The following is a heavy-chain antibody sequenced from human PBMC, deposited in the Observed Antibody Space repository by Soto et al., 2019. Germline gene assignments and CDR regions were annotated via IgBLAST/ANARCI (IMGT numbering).Heavy chain of an antibody. CDR2: MHSSGSA. D-gene: IGHD2-2*01. CDR3: VRASMQKAHFDS. J-gene: IGHJ4*02. V-gene: IGHV4-4*07. CDR1: GGSIRGYY. Sequence: SLTLSLTGTVSGGSIRGYYFSWIRQSAGMALEWIGRMHSSGSANYNPSLKSRVTFSVDMSKNQISLQLTSVTAADTALYYRVRASMQKAHFDSWGQRYLVTVSS.